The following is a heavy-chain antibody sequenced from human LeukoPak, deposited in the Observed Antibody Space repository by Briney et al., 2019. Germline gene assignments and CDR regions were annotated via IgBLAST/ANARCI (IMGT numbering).Heavy chain of an antibody. CDR3: SRGLDSRKLGY. V-gene: IGHV4-31*03. J-gene: IGHJ4*02. CDR1: GASFSNGDQY. D-gene: IGHD3-22*01. CDR2: IHPSGGL. Sequence: PSETLSLTCTVSGASFSNGDQYWNWIRQSPGKGLEWIGSIHPSGGLYNNPSLESRVTISIDTSKNQFSLNLNSVTAADTAVYFCSRGLDSRKLGYWGQGTLVTVSS.